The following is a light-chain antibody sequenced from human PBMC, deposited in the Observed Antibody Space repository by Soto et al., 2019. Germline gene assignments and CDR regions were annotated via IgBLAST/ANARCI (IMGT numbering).Light chain of an antibody. CDR2: ATS. CDR3: QQGYSSRWT. Sequence: DIQMTQSPSSLSASVGDRVSITCRARQNIRTYLNWYQQKPGKAPQLLIYATSNLQTGVPSRFSASGSGTDFSLVITDLQPEDFATYYCQQGYSSRWTSGRGTKVEI. J-gene: IGKJ1*01. V-gene: IGKV1-39*01. CDR1: QNIRTY.